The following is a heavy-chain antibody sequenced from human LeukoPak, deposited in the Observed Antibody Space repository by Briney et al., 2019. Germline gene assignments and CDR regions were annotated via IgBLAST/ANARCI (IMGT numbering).Heavy chain of an antibody. CDR2: INQDGSKE. D-gene: IGHD5-12*01. CDR1: GFAFSDYW. CDR3: VRDGGVSGYDLLDY. J-gene: IGHJ4*02. Sequence: GGSLRLSCAASGFAFSDYWMTWVRHAPGKGLEWVAHINQDGSKEHYMDSVKARFTISRDNAKNSLSLQMNSLRAEDTAVYYCVRDGGVSGYDLLDYWGQGTLVTVSS. V-gene: IGHV3-7*01.